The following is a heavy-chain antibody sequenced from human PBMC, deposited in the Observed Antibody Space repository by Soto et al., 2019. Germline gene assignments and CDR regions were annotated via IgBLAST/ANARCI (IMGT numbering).Heavy chain of an antibody. D-gene: IGHD4-17*01. J-gene: IGHJ4*02. CDR2: IKAYSGNT. V-gene: IGHV1-18*01. CDR3: AIADYGDDDY. Sequence: QLQLVQSGPEAKKPGASVKVSCKASGYTFATSTISWLRQAPGQGPEWMGWIKAYSGNTNYAQKLQGRFTMTTDTSPSTAYMELRSLTTYDTAIYYCAIADYGDDDYWGQGTLVTVSS. CDR1: GYTFATST.